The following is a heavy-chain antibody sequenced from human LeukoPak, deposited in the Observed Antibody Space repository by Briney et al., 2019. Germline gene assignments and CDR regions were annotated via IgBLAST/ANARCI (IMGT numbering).Heavy chain of an antibody. J-gene: IGHJ4*02. CDR2: ISGNGGTT. V-gene: IGHV3-48*04. CDR1: GFSFGSYG. D-gene: IGHD2-2*01. Sequence: QPGESLRLSCAASGFSFGSYGLSWVRQAPGKGPQWVSYISGNGGTTHYADSVEGRFTISRDNAKNSLYLQMSSLRAEDTAVYYCARDKHYCSSASCYLYYFDYWGQGTLVTVSS. CDR3: ARDKHYCSSASCYLYYFDY.